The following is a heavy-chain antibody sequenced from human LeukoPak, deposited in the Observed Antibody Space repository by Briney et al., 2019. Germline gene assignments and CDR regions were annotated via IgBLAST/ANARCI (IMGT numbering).Heavy chain of an antibody. CDR3: AKDTHAGYSSSWYERGHAFDI. CDR2: ISGSGGST. Sequence: PGGSLRLSCTTSKFNFNSYGMTWVRQAPGKGLEWVSAISGSGGSTYYADSVKGRFTISRDNSKNTLYLQMNSLRAEDTAVYYCAKDTHAGYSSSWYERGHAFDIWGQGTMVTVSS. J-gene: IGHJ3*02. D-gene: IGHD6-13*01. CDR1: KFNFNSYG. V-gene: IGHV3-23*01.